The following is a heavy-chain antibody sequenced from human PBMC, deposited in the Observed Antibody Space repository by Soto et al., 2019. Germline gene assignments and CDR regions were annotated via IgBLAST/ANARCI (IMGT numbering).Heavy chain of an antibody. CDR3: ARGVVGATAPDN. D-gene: IGHD1-26*01. Sequence: PSETLSLTCTVSGGSINSNTYYWGWIRQPPGKGLEWIGSIYFGGSTYYNPSVKSRVTISVDTSKNQFSLKLTSVTAADTAVYLCARGVVGATAPDNWGQGTLVTVSS. J-gene: IGHJ4*02. CDR1: GGSINSNTYY. V-gene: IGHV4-39*01. CDR2: IYFGGST.